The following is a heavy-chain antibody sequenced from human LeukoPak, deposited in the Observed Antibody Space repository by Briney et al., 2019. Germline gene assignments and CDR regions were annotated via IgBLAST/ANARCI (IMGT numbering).Heavy chain of an antibody. V-gene: IGHV3-53*01. CDR2: IYSGGST. CDR3: ARGPDFYGSGSFYTPRDFDF. J-gene: IGHJ4*02. Sequence: GGSLRLSCAVSGFTVSSNYMSWVRQAPGKGLEWVSVIYSGGSTYYADSVKGRFTISRDNAKKSLYLQMYSLRAEDTAVYYCARGPDFYGSGSFYTPRDFDFWGQGTLVTVSS. D-gene: IGHD3-10*01. CDR1: GFTVSSNY.